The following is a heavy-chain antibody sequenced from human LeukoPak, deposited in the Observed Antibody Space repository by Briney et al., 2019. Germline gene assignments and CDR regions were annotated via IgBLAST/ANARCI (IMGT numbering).Heavy chain of an antibody. Sequence: SETLSLTCTVSGGSTSTYYWSWIRQPAGKGLEWIGRIYTSGSTNYNPSLKSRVTISVDTSKNQFSLKLSSVTAADTAVYYCARGTIVVVPAASFRFDPWGQGTLVTVSS. D-gene: IGHD2-2*01. V-gene: IGHV4-4*07. J-gene: IGHJ5*02. CDR3: ARGTIVVVPAASFRFDP. CDR2: IYTSGST. CDR1: GGSTSTYY.